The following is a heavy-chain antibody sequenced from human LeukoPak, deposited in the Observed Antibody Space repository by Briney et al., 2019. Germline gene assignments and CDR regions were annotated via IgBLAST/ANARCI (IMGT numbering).Heavy chain of an antibody. Sequence: SETLSLTCTVSGGSISSYYWSWIRQPPGKGLEWIGYIYYSGSTNYNPSLKSRVTISVDTSKNQFSLKLSSVTAADTAVYYCARSPYDSSGGVFDYWGQGTLVTVSS. CDR2: IYYSGST. CDR3: ARSPYDSSGGVFDY. J-gene: IGHJ4*02. D-gene: IGHD3-22*01. CDR1: GGSISSYY. V-gene: IGHV4-59*01.